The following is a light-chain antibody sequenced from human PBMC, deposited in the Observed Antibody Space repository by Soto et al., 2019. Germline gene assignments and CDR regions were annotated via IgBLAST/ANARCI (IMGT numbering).Light chain of an antibody. V-gene: IGLV1-40*01. CDR2: GDN. J-gene: IGLJ1*01. Sequence: QSVLTQPPSVSGAPGQRVTISCSEGSSNIGAGYDVHWYQQLPGTAPKLLIYGDNNRPSGVPDRFSGSKSGTSASLAITGLQAEDEADYYCQSFDSSLSGCVFGTGTKLTVL. CDR3: QSFDSSLSGCV. CDR1: SSNIGAGYD.